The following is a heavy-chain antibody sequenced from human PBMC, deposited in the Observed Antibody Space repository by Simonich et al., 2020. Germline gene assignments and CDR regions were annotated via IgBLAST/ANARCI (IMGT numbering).Heavy chain of an antibody. D-gene: IGHD1-26*01. J-gene: IGHJ6*02. CDR1: GYTFTGYY. CDR2: INPNSGGT. V-gene: IGHV1-2*06. CDR3: ASADSGSYWGYYYYYYGMDV. Sequence: QVQLVQSGAEVQKPGASVKVSCKASGYTFTGYYMHWVRQAPGQGLEGMGRINPNSGGTNYAQKFQGRVTMTRDTSTSTVYMGLSSLRSEDTAVYYCASADSGSYWGYYYYYYGMDVWGQGTTVTVSS.